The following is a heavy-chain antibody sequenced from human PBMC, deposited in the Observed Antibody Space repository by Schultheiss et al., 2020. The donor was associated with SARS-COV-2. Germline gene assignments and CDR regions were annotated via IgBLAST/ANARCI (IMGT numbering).Heavy chain of an antibody. CDR1: GGTFSSYA. V-gene: IGHV1-69*13. D-gene: IGHD5-12*01. CDR2: IIPIFGTA. J-gene: IGHJ6*02. CDR3: ARLTLVAETYYYYGMDV. Sequence: SVNVSCKASGGTFSSYAISWVRQAPGQGLEWMGGIIPIFGTANYAQKFQGRVTITADESTSTAYMELSSLRSEDTAVYYCARLTLVAETYYYYGMDVWGQGTTVTVSS.